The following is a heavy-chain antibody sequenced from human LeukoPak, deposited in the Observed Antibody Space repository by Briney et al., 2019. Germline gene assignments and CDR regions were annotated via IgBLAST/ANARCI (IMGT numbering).Heavy chain of an antibody. D-gene: IGHD3-3*01. Sequence: GGSLRLSCAGAEFTFSSYAMSWVRQAPGKGLEWVSAIVGSGLTTYYADSVKGRFTISRDNSKNTLYLQMSSLRAEDTAVYYCAKDSTIFGAKTHFDYWGQGALVTVSS. V-gene: IGHV3-23*01. CDR2: IVGSGLTT. CDR1: EFTFSSYA. J-gene: IGHJ4*02. CDR3: AKDSTIFGAKTHFDY.